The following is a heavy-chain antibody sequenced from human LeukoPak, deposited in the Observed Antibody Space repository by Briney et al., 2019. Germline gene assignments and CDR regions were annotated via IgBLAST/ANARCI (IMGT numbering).Heavy chain of an antibody. D-gene: IGHD5-18*01. J-gene: IGHJ2*01. CDR1: GGSISSYY. V-gene: IGHV4-59*08. Sequence: SETLSLTCTVSGGSISSYYWSWIRQPPGKGLEWIGYIYYSGSTNYNPSLKSRVTISVDTSKNQFSLKLSSVTAADTAVYHCARQEDTAMVANWYFDLWGRGTLVTVSS. CDR3: ARQEDTAMVANWYFDL. CDR2: IYYSGST.